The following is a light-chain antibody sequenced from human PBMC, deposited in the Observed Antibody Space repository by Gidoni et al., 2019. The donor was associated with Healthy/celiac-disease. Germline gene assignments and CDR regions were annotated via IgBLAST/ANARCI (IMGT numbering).Light chain of an antibody. CDR2: AAY. J-gene: IGKJ4*01. V-gene: IGKV1-39*01. CDR3: QQSYSTPHT. CDR1: QSISSY. Sequence: DIQMTQSPSSLSASVGDRVNITCRASQSISSYLNWYQQKPGKAPKLLIYAAYSLQSGVPSRFSGSGSGTDFTLTISSLQPEDFATYYCQQSYSTPHTFGGGTKVEIK.